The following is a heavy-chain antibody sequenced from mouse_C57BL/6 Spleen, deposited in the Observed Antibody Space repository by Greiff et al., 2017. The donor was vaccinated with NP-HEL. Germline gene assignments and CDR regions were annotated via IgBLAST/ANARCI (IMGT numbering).Heavy chain of an antibody. Sequence: EVQLQQSGPELVKPGASVKISCKASGYTFTDYYMNWVKQSLGKSLEWIGDINPNNGGTSYNQKFKGKATLTVDKSSSTAYMELRSLTSEDSAVYYCAARGYWEAGYFDYWGQGTTLTVSS. CDR3: AARGYWEAGYFDY. J-gene: IGHJ2*01. V-gene: IGHV1-26*01. CDR1: GYTFTDYY. CDR2: INPNNGGT. D-gene: IGHD3-1*01.